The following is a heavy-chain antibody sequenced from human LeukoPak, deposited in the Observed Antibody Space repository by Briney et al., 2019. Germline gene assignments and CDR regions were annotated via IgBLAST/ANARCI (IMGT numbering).Heavy chain of an antibody. Sequence: GGSLRLCCAASGFTFSSYSMNWVRQAPGKGLEWVSYISSSSSAIYYADSVKGRFTISRDNAKNSLYLQMNSLRAEDTAVYYCVGYCSTTSCYGVDYWGQGTLVTVSS. CDR3: VGYCSTTSCYGVDY. CDR2: ISSSSSAI. J-gene: IGHJ4*02. V-gene: IGHV3-48*01. D-gene: IGHD2-2*01. CDR1: GFTFSSYS.